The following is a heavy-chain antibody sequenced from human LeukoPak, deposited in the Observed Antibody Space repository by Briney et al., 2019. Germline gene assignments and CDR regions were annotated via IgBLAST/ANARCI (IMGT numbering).Heavy chain of an antibody. CDR3: ARAEPLYYYGMDV. CDR2: IYYSGST. Sequence: SETLSLTCTVSGGSISSYYWSWIRQPPGKGLEWIGYIYYSGSTNYNPSLKSRVTISVDTSKNQFSLKLSSVTAADTAVYYRARAEPLYYYGMDVWGKGTTVTVSS. CDR1: GGSISSYY. V-gene: IGHV4-59*01. J-gene: IGHJ6*04.